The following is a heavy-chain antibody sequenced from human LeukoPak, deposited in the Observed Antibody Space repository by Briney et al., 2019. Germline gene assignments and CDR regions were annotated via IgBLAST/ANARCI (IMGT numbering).Heavy chain of an antibody. CDR2: IYYSGST. V-gene: IGHV4-59*01. J-gene: IGHJ5*02. Sequence: SETLSLTCTVSGGSISSYYWSWIRQPPGKGQEWIGYIYYSGSTNYNPSLKSRVTISVDTSKNQFSLKLSSVTAADTAVYYCARSRYCSGGSCYSGWFDPWGQGTLVTVSS. CDR3: ARSRYCSGGSCYSGWFDP. CDR1: GGSISSYY. D-gene: IGHD2-15*01.